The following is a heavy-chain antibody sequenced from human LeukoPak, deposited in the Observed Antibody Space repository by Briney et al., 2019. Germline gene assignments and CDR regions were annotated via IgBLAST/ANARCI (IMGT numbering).Heavy chain of an antibody. CDR2: INHSGST. J-gene: IGHJ6*04. CDR3: ATIARYYYYGMDV. V-gene: IGHV4-34*01. CDR1: GESCSGWY. Sequence: SEIRSRTCAVCGESCSGWYGSWIRRPPGKGLEWIGEINHSGSTNYNPSLKSRVTISVDTSKNQFSLKLSSVTAADTAVYYCATIARYYYYGMDVWGKGTTVTLSS.